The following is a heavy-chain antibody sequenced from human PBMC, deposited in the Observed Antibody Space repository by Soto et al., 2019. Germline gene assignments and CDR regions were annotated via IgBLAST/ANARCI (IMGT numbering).Heavy chain of an antibody. CDR2: IIPIFGTA. Sequence: QVQLVQSGAEVKKSGSSVKVSCKASGGTFSSYAISWVRQAPGQGLEWMGGIIPIFGTANYAQKFQGRVTITADESTSTAYMELSSLRSEDTAVYYCARGIAARTYYYYYGMDVWGQGTTVTVSS. D-gene: IGHD6-6*01. CDR3: ARGIAARTYYYYYGMDV. CDR1: GGTFSSYA. J-gene: IGHJ6*02. V-gene: IGHV1-69*01.